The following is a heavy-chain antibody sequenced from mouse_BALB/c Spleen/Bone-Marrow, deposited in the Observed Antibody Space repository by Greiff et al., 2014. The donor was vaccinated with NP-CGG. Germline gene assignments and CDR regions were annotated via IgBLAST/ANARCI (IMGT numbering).Heavy chain of an antibody. Sequence: EVKLVESGGGLVQPGGSMKLSCAASGFTFSNYWMNWVRQSPEKGLEWVAEIKLKSNNYATHYAESVKGRFTISRDDSKSSVYLQINNLRAEDTGIYYCTRRDDGLFGYWGQGTLVTVSA. D-gene: IGHD1-2*01. CDR2: IKLKSNNYAT. J-gene: IGHJ3*01. CDR1: GFTFSNYW. CDR3: TRRDDGLFGY. V-gene: IGHV6-6*02.